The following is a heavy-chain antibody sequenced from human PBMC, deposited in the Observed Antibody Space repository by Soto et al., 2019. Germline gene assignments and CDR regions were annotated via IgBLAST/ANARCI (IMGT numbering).Heavy chain of an antibody. D-gene: IGHD1-26*01. CDR3: ARDYRAD. J-gene: IGHJ4*02. Sequence: EVQLVESGGGLVQPGGSLRLSCAASGFTFSSFWMSWVRQAPGKGLEWVASINQDGSEKNYVDSVKGRFTISRDNAENSLNLQMNSLRAEDTAVYYCARDYRADWGQGTLDPVSS. CDR2: INQDGSEK. V-gene: IGHV3-7*01. CDR1: GFTFSSFW.